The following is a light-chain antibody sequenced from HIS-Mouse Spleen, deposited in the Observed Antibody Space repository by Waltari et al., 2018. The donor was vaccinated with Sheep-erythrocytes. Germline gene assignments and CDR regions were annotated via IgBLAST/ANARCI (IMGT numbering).Light chain of an antibody. V-gene: IGLV2-14*01. CDR3: SSYTSSSTQV. CDR1: SSDVGGYNY. Sequence: QSALTQPASVSGSPGQSITISCTGTSSDVGGYNYVSWYQQHPGKAPKLMIYEVSNRPSVGSTRVSGSKSGNTASLTISGLQAEDEADYYCSSYTSSSTQVFGGGTKLTVL. CDR2: EVS. J-gene: IGLJ2*01.